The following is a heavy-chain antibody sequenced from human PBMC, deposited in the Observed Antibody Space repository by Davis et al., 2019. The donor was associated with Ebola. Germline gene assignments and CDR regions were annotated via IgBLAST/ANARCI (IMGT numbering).Heavy chain of an antibody. Sequence: ASVKVSCKASGYTFTSYDINWVRQATGQGLEWMGWMNPNSGNTGYAQKFQGRVTMTTDTSTSTAYMELRSLRSDDTAVYYCARVAPFGVVIGWFDPWGQGTLVTVSS. CDR3: ARVAPFGVVIGWFDP. CDR1: GYTFTSYD. CDR2: MNPNSGNT. D-gene: IGHD3-3*01. V-gene: IGHV1-8*01. J-gene: IGHJ5*02.